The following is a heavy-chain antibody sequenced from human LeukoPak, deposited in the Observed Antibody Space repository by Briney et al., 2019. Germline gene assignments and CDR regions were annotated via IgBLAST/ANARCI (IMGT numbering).Heavy chain of an antibody. CDR3: ASLTPDCGSTSCYEAYGMDV. CDR1: GFTFSSYE. D-gene: IGHD2-2*01. J-gene: IGHJ6*02. CDR2: ISSSGSTI. Sequence: PGGSLRLSCAASGFTFSSYEMNWVRQAPGKGLEWVSYISSSGSTIYYADSVKGRFTISRDNAKNSLYLQMNSLRAEDTAVYYCASLTPDCGSTSCYEAYGMDVWGQGTTVTVSS. V-gene: IGHV3-48*03.